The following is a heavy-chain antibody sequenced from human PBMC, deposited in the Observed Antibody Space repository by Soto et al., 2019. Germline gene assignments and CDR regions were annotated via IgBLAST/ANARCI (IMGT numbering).Heavy chain of an antibody. V-gene: IGHV1-8*01. J-gene: IGHJ6*03. CDR1: GYTFTSYD. CDR2: MNPNSGNT. D-gene: IGHD3-16*01. Sequence: QVPLVQSGAEVKKPGASVKVSCKASGYTFTSYDINWVRQATGQGLEWMGWMNPNSGNTGYAQKFQGRVTMTRNTSISTAYMELSSLRSEDTAVYYCARSDSIFWGESYYMDVWGKGTTVTVSS. CDR3: ARSDSIFWGESYYMDV.